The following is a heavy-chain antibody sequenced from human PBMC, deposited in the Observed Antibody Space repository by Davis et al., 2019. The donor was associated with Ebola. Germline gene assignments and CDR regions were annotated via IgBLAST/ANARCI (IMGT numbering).Heavy chain of an antibody. Sequence: AASVKVSCKASGGTFSSNAISWVRQAPGQGLEWMGGIVPIFGTATYAQKFQGRVTITADESTSTAYMELSSLRSEDTAVYYCARESSTPDVEMATMSRILGWGDAFDIWGQGTMVTVSS. CDR1: GGTFSSNA. J-gene: IGHJ3*02. D-gene: IGHD5-24*01. CDR3: ARESSTPDVEMATMSRILGWGDAFDI. CDR2: IVPIFGTA. V-gene: IGHV1-69*13.